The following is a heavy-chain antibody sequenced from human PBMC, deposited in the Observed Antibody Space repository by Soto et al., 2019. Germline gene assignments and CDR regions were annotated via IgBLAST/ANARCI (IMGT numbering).Heavy chain of an antibody. CDR1: GGSISSGGYY. Sequence: QVQLQESGPGLVKPSQTLSLTCTVSGGSISSGGYYWSWVRQHPGKGLEWIGYIYYSGSTYYNPSLKSRVTIAVDTSKNQFSLKLSSVAAADTAVYYCARFWLDGASDIWGQGTMVTVSS. D-gene: IGHD6-19*01. V-gene: IGHV4-31*03. CDR2: IYYSGST. CDR3: ARFWLDGASDI. J-gene: IGHJ3*02.